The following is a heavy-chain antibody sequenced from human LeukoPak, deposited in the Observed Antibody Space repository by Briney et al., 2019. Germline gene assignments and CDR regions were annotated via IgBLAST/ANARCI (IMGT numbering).Heavy chain of an antibody. J-gene: IGHJ4*02. CDR2: ISGSRGYT. Sequence: GGSLRLSCAASGFTFSSYAMNWVRQAPGKGLEWVSGISGSRGYTYYADSVKGRFTISRDNSKNTLYLQMSSLGAEDTAVYYCAKSGHWDQQWLVRVNTPIDYWGQGTLVTVSS. CDR1: GFTFSSYA. D-gene: IGHD6-19*01. CDR3: AKSGHWDQQWLVRVNTPIDY. V-gene: IGHV3-23*01.